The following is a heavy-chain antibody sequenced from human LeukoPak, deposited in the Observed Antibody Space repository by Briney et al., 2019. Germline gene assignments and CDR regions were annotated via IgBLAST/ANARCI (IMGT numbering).Heavy chain of an antibody. V-gene: IGHV3-21*01. Sequence: PGGSLRLSCATSGFTFSSYSMNWVRQAPGKGLEWVSSISSSSSYIYYADSVKGRFTISRDNAKNSLYLQMNSLRAEDTAVYYCASNPPAAESYWGQGTLVTVSS. J-gene: IGHJ4*02. CDR1: GFTFSSYS. CDR2: ISSSSSYI. CDR3: ASNPPAAESY. D-gene: IGHD6-13*01.